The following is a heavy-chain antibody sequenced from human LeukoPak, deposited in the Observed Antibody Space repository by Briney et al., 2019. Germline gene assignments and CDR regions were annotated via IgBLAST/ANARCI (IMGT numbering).Heavy chain of an antibody. J-gene: IGHJ4*02. CDR2: ISGSGGST. CDR3: AKDRVGVAVAAY. Sequence: GASLRLSCAGSGFTFSSYGMTWVRQAPGKGLEWVSAISGSGGSTYYADPVKGRFTISRDNSKNTLYLQMNTLRAEDTAIYYCAKDRVGVAVAAYWGQGTLSPSPQ. D-gene: IGHD6-19*01. V-gene: IGHV3-23*01. CDR1: GFTFSSYG.